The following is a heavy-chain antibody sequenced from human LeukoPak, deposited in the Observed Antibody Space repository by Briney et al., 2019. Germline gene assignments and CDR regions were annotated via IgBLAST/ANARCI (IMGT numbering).Heavy chain of an antibody. D-gene: IGHD5-12*01. V-gene: IGHV3-74*01. CDR3: AKDKAPLYSGYDWDLDF. J-gene: IGHJ4*02. CDR1: GFTFSSHW. Sequence: GGSLRLSCAVSGFTFSSHWMHWVRQAPGKGLVWVSRINEDGSTTNDADSVKGRFTISRDNAKNTLYMQMNRLRAEDTAVYYCAKDKAPLYSGYDWDLDFWGQGTMVTVSS. CDR2: INEDGSTT.